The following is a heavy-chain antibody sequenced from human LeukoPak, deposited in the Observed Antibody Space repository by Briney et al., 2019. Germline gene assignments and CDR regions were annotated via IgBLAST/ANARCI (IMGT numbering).Heavy chain of an antibody. J-gene: IGHJ4*02. CDR1: GFAFTSYA. CDR3: AKVYASDWSYFDY. CDR2: STGRGDAT. Sequence: GGSLRPSCPASGFAFTSYAMNWVRQAPGKGLEWVSGSTGRGDATGYADSVKGRFTISRDNSKNTLSLQMNSLRAEDTAVYYCAKVYASDWSYFDYRGQGTLVTVSS. D-gene: IGHD6-19*01. V-gene: IGHV3-23*01.